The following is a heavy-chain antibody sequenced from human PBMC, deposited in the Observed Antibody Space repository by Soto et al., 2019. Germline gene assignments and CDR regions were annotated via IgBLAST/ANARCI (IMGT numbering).Heavy chain of an antibody. CDR3: ADEVGLDY. Sequence: QVQLVESGGGVVQPGRSLRLSCAASGFTFSSYGMHWVRQAPGKGLEWVAVISYDGSKKYYADSVRGRFTISRDNSKKTVCLEMSGLRPEDTAVYECADEVGLDYWGQGTLVTVSS. CDR2: ISYDGSKK. D-gene: IGHD2-15*01. V-gene: IGHV3-30*18. CDR1: GFTFSSYG. J-gene: IGHJ4*02.